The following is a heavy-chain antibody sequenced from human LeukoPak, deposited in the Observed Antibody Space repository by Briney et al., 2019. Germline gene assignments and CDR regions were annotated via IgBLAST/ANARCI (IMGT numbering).Heavy chain of an antibody. CDR3: GRDPNGDYLGAFDF. V-gene: IGHV3-23*01. CDR1: GFTFSSYA. J-gene: IGHJ3*01. Sequence: GGSLRLSCAASGFTFSSYAMSWVRQAPGKGLEWVSAISGSGGSTYYADSVKGRFTISRDNSKKTLYLQMNSLRADDTAVYYCGRDPNGDYLGAFDFWGQGTVVSVSS. CDR2: ISGSGGST. D-gene: IGHD4-17*01.